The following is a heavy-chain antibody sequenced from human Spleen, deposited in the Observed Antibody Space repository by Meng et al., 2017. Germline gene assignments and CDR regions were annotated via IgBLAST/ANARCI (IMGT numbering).Heavy chain of an antibody. Sequence: QVQLQQWGAGLLKPSETLSLTCAVYGGSFRGYYWSWIRQPPGKGLEWIGEINHSGSTNYNPSLKSRVTISVDTSKNQFSLKLSSVTAADTAVYYCARGGDIVATITLDYWGQRTLVTVSS. V-gene: IGHV4-34*01. D-gene: IGHD5-12*01. CDR2: INHSGST. CDR3: ARGGDIVATITLDY. J-gene: IGHJ4*02. CDR1: GGSFRGYY.